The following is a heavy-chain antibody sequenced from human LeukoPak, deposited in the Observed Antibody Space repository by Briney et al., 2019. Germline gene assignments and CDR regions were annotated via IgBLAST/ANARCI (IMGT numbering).Heavy chain of an antibody. CDR3: ARSDPLYYYDSSGYYSDY. CDR1: GGSSSSSSYY. J-gene: IGHJ4*02. Sequence: SETLSLTCSVSGGSSSSSSYYWGWIRQPPGKGLEWIGSIYHSGSTYYNPSLKSRVTISVDTSKNQFSLKLSSVTAADTAVYYCARSDPLYYYDSSGYYSDYWGQGTLVTVSS. V-gene: IGHV4-39*07. CDR2: IYHSGST. D-gene: IGHD3-22*01.